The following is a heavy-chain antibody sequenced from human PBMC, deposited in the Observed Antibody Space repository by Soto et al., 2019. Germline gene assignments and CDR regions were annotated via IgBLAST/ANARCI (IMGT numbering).Heavy chain of an antibody. D-gene: IGHD6-19*01. CDR3: ARAWGSGWKHDY. Sequence: SETLSLTCTVSGDSINSYYWSWIRQPPGKGLEWIAYIYNIATTSYNPSLKSRATISVDTSESQISLKLTSVTAADTAVYYCARAWGSGWKHDYWGQGALVTVSS. J-gene: IGHJ4*02. V-gene: IGHV4-59*01. CDR2: IYNIATT. CDR1: GDSINSYY.